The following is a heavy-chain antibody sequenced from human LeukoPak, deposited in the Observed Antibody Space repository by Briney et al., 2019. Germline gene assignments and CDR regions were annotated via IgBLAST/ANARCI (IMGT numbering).Heavy chain of an antibody. J-gene: IGHJ3*02. CDR3: ANGYYYDGDAFDI. CDR2: IPYDGSNK. CDR1: GFTFSSYA. D-gene: IGHD3-22*01. Sequence: GGSLRLSCAAPGFTFSSYAMHWVRQAPGKGLEWVAVIPYDGSNKYYADSVKGRFTISRDNSKNTLYLQMNSLRAEDTAVYYCANGYYYDGDAFDIWGQGTMVTVSS. V-gene: IGHV3-30-3*01.